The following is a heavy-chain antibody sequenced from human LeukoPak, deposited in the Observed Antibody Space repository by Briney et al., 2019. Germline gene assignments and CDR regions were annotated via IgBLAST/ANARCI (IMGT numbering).Heavy chain of an antibody. J-gene: IGHJ4*02. D-gene: IGHD3-22*01. CDR3: ARDLGDSSGYYYVGLGY. CDR2: IIPILGIA. V-gene: IGHV1-69*04. CDR1: GGTFSRYA. Sequence: SVEVSCKASGGTFSRYAISWVRQAPGQGREWMGRIIPILGIANYAQKFQGRVTITADKSTCTAYMELSSLRSEDTAVYYCARDLGDSSGYYYVGLGYWGQGTLVTVSS.